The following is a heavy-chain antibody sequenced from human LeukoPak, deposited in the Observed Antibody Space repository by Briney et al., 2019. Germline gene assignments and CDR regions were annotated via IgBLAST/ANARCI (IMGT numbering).Heavy chain of an antibody. CDR1: GFTFSSYA. D-gene: IGHD3-10*01. CDR2: ISGSGGST. Sequence: GGSLRLSCAASGFTFSSYAMSWVRQAPGKGLEWVSAISGSGGSTYYADSVKGRLTISRDNSKNTLYLQMNSLRAEDTAVYYCAKDEVPRWFGDPDAFDIWGQGTMVTVSS. V-gene: IGHV3-23*01. J-gene: IGHJ3*02. CDR3: AKDEVPRWFGDPDAFDI.